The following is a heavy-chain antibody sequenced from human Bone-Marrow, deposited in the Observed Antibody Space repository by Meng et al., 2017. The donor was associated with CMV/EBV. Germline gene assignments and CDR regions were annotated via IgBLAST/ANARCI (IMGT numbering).Heavy chain of an antibody. CDR2: ISWNSGSI. V-gene: IGHV3-9*01. CDR3: AKGRSGYYYYYGMDV. J-gene: IGHJ6*02. D-gene: IGHD3-3*01. Sequence: SRRLSCAAYGLTFDDYARHCVRQAPGKGLEWVSGISWNSGSIGYADSVKGRFPVSRNNAKNSLYRQMNSLRAEDTALYYCAKGRSGYYYYYGMDVWGQGNTVNVYS. CDR1: GLTFDDYA.